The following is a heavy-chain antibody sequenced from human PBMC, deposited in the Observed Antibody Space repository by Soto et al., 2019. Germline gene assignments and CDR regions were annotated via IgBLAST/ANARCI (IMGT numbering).Heavy chain of an antibody. Sequence: GASVKVSCKASGGTFSSYAISWVRQAPGQGLEWMGGIIPIFGTANYAQKFQGRVTITADESTSTAYMELSSLRSEDTAVYYCARGGTNSSSSAWYNWFDPWGQGTLVTVSS. V-gene: IGHV1-69*13. CDR2: IIPIFGTA. J-gene: IGHJ5*02. CDR1: GGTFSSYA. CDR3: ARGGTNSSSSAWYNWFDP. D-gene: IGHD6-19*01.